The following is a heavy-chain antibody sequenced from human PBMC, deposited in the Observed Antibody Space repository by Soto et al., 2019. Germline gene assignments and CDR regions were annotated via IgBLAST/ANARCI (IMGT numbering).Heavy chain of an antibody. CDR3: VLGYKYGPQAFDI. CDR2: ISGSGGST. CDR1: GFTFSSYA. Sequence: GGSPRLSCAASGFTFSSYAMNWVRQAPGKGLEWVSTISGSGGSTYYADSVKGRFTISGDSSKNTLYLQMSSLRAEDAAVYYCVLGYKYGPQAFDIWGQGTKVTVSS. V-gene: IGHV3-23*01. J-gene: IGHJ3*02. D-gene: IGHD5-18*01.